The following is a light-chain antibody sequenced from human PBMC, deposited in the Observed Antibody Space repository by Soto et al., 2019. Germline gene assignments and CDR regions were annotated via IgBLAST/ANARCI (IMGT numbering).Light chain of an antibody. V-gene: IGKV1-39*01. J-gene: IGKJ1*01. CDR1: QSISSY. Sequence: GDRVTITCRASQSISSYLNWYQQKPGKAPKLLIYAASSLQSGVPSRFSGSGPGTDFTLTISSLQPEDFATYYCQQGYSTPQTFGQGTKVDIK. CDR2: AAS. CDR3: QQGYSTPQT.